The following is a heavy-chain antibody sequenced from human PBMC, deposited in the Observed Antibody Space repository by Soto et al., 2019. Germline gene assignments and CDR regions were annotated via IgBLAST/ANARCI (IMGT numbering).Heavy chain of an antibody. D-gene: IGHD1-7*01. CDR1: GFTFSNAW. Sequence: GGSLRLSCAASGFTFSNAWMNWVRQAPGKGLEWVGRIKSKTDGGTTDYAAPVKGRFTISRDDSKNTLYLQMNSLKTEDTAVYYCTTALRYNWNYVRDVYWGQGTLVTVSS. CDR3: TTALRYNWNYVRDVY. J-gene: IGHJ4*02. V-gene: IGHV3-15*07. CDR2: IKSKTDGGTT.